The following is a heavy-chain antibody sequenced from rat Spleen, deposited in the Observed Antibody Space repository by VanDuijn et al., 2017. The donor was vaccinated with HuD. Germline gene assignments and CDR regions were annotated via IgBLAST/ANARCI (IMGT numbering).Heavy chain of an antibody. V-gene: IGHV5-25*01. J-gene: IGHJ4*01. CDR3: ARRGEDVMDA. D-gene: IGHD1-1*01. CDR2: LSPSGGTT. Sequence: EVQLVASGGDLVQPGRSLRLSCAASGFTFRNHDMAWVRQTPTKGLEWVASLSPSGGTTYYRDSTKGRFTISRDNAISTLYLQVSSLRSEDTATYYCARRGEDVMDAWGQGASVTVSS. CDR1: GFTFRNHD.